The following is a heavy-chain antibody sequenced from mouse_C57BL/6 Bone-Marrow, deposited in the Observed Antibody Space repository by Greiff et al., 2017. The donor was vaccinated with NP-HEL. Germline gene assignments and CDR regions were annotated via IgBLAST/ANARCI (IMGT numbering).Heavy chain of an antibody. J-gene: IGHJ4*01. CDR1: GYSFTGYY. D-gene: IGHD3-3*01. Sequence: EVQLVESGPELVKPGASVKISCKASGYSFTGYYMHWVKQSHGNILDWIGYIYPYNGVSSYNQKFKGKATLTVDKSSSTAYMELRSLTSEDSAVYYCASGGQGYAMDYWGQGTSVTVSS. CDR3: ASGGQGYAMDY. CDR2: IYPYNGVS. V-gene: IGHV1-31*01.